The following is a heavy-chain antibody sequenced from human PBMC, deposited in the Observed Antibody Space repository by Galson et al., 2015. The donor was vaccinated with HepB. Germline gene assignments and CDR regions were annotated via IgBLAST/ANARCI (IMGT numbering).Heavy chain of an antibody. CDR2: VSHSGRT. D-gene: IGHD3-22*01. CDR3: ARVQYYYDNSGYPRGPGFDY. CDR1: GGSISRSNW. V-gene: IGHV4-4*02. Sequence: ETLSLTCTVSGGSISRSNWWTWVRQAPGKGLEWIGDVSHSGRTNYTPSLNSRVIISIDKSKSQFSLKLTSVTAADTAIYYCARVQYYYDNSGYPRGPGFDYWGQGTLVTVSS. J-gene: IGHJ4*02.